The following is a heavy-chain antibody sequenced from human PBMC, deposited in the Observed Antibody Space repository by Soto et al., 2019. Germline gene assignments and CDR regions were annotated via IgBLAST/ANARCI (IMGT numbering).Heavy chain of an antibody. CDR2: IIPIFGTA. CDR3: ARVGDCSGGSCYSGYYYGMDV. Sequence: QVQLVQSGAEVNKPGSSVKVSCKASGGTFSSYAISWVRQAPGQGLEWMGGIIPIFGTANYAQKFQGRVTITADESTSTAYMELSSLRSEDTAVYYCARVGDCSGGSCYSGYYYGMDVWGQGTTVTVSS. CDR1: GGTFSSYA. V-gene: IGHV1-69*01. J-gene: IGHJ6*02. D-gene: IGHD2-15*01.